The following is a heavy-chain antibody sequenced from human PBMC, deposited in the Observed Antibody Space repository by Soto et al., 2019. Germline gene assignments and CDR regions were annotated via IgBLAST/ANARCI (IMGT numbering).Heavy chain of an antibody. D-gene: IGHD3-22*01. CDR2: INAGNGNT. Sequence: QVQLLQSGAEEMKPGASVKVSCKASGYTLTRYSIPWVRQAPGQRLEWMGWINAGNGNTKFSQKFQGRVTITRDTSASTAYMELRGLRTEATAVYYCATLGTYYFDNSDNYFDFWGQGTLVTVSS. J-gene: IGHJ4*02. CDR3: ATLGTYYFDNSDNYFDF. CDR1: GYTLTRYS. V-gene: IGHV1-3*05.